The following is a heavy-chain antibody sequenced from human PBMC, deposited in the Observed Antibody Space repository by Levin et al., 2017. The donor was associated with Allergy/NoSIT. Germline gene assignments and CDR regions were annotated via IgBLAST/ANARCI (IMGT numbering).Heavy chain of an antibody. J-gene: IGHJ4*02. CDR2: ISGSGTST. CDR1: GFTFSNYA. Sequence: GGSLRLSCAASGFTFSNYAMSWVRQAPGKGLEWVSAISGSGTSTFYADSVKGRFTISRDNSKNTVFLQMNSLRAEDTAVYYCANQNVGDSNSWYLFDYWGQGTLVTVSS. CDR3: ANQNVGDSNSWYLFDY. D-gene: IGHD6-13*01. V-gene: IGHV3-23*01.